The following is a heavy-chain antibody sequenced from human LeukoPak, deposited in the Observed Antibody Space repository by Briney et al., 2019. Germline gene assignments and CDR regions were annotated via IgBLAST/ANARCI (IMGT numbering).Heavy chain of an antibody. Sequence: GASVKVSCKASGYTFTGYYMHWVRQAPGQGLEWMGWINPNSGGTNYAQKFQGRVTMTRDTSISTAYMELSRLRSDDTAVYYCARAGAYYYDSSGYAFDIWGQGTMVTVSS. CDR1: GYTFTGYY. CDR3: ARAGAYYYDSSGYAFDI. CDR2: INPNSGGT. J-gene: IGHJ3*02. V-gene: IGHV1-2*02. D-gene: IGHD3-22*01.